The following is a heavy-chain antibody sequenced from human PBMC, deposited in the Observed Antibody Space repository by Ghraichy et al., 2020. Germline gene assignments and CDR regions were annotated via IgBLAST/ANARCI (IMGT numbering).Heavy chain of an antibody. V-gene: IGHV3-7*01. CDR1: GFTLRCFW. CDR3: VREVTGYYSNSYYYYYGMDV. Sequence: GSLRLSCVASGFTLRCFWMSWVRQAPGKGLEWVANIKQNGSETYNVDSVKGRFIISRDNAKNSLHLQMNSLRADDTAVYYCVREVTGYYSNSYYYYYGMDVWGQGTTVTFSS. CDR2: IKQNGSET. J-gene: IGHJ6*02. D-gene: IGHD4-11*01.